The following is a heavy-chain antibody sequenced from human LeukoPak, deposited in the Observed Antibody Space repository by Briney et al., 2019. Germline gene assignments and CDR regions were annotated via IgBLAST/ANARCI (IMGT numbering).Heavy chain of an antibody. Sequence: SQTLSLTCTVSGGSISSGDYYWSWIRQPPGKGLEWIGYIYYSGSTNYNPSLKSRVTISVDTSKNQFSLKLSSVTAADTAVYYCARDLFLGPFGGVIVRYFDYWGQGTLVTVSS. V-gene: IGHV4-61*08. CDR1: GGSISSGDYY. D-gene: IGHD3-16*02. CDR3: ARDLFLGPFGGVIVRYFDY. CDR2: IYYSGST. J-gene: IGHJ4*02.